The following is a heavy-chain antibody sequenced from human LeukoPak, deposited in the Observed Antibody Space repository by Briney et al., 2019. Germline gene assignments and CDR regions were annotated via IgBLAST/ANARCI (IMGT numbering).Heavy chain of an antibody. J-gene: IGHJ4*02. Sequence: GGSLRLSCADSEFTLSSFWIHWVRQAPGKGLEWVSRVNPEETTTTYADSVKGRFTISRDNAKNTVYLQMNSLRAEDTAVYYCAKDNPHFDYWGQGTLVTVSS. CDR2: VNPEETTT. CDR3: AKDNPHFDY. D-gene: IGHD1-14*01. V-gene: IGHV3-74*01. CDR1: EFTLSSFW.